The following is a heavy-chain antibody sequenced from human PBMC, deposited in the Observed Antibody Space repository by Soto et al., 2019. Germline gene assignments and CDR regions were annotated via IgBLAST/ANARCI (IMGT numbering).Heavy chain of an antibody. CDR3: AREEGIVVVVAATRGAFDI. V-gene: IGHV4-34*01. CDR1: GGSFSGYY. J-gene: IGHJ3*02. CDR2: INHSGST. Sequence: SETLSLTCAVYGGSFSGYYWSWIRQPPGKGLEWIGEINHSGSTNYNPSLKSRVTISVDTSKNQFSLKLSTVTAADTAVYYCAREEGIVVVVAATRGAFDIWGQGTMVTVSS. D-gene: IGHD2-15*01.